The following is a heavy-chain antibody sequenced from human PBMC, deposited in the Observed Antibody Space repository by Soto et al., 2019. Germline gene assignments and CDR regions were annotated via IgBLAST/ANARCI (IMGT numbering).Heavy chain of an antibody. Sequence: EVQLLESGGGLVQPGGSLRLSCAASGFTFSNYDMSWVRQAPGKGLEWVSSISNSGSSTYYADSVKGRFTISRDNTKNTSSLKMSSLSAADTAVYHCARRDCGSGTNCEFGAPAFAYWGQGNLVTVTS. D-gene: IGHD2-21*01. CDR1: GFTFSNYD. J-gene: IGHJ4*02. CDR3: ARRDCGSGTNCEFGAPAFAY. CDR2: ISNSGSST. V-gene: IGHV3-23*01.